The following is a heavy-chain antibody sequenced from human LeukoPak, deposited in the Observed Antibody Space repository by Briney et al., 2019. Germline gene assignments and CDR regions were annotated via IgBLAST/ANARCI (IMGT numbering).Heavy chain of an antibody. CDR3: ARYVDTTMLT. CDR1: GFTFSSYT. Sequence: GGSLRLSCAASGFTFSSYTMNWVRQAPGKGLEWVSYISSSSSTIYYADSVKGRFTISRDKAKNSLYLQMNSLRDEDTAVYYCARYVDTTMLTWGQGTLVTVSS. CDR2: ISSSSSTI. D-gene: IGHD5-18*01. J-gene: IGHJ4*02. V-gene: IGHV3-48*02.